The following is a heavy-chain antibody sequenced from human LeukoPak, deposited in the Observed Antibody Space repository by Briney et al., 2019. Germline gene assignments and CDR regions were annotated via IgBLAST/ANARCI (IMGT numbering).Heavy chain of an antibody. D-gene: IGHD3-22*01. V-gene: IGHV3-73*01. CDR1: GFTFSGSV. CDR3: TRHGGRDYYDSTEDAFDI. J-gene: IGHJ3*02. Sequence: GGSLRLSCAASGFTFSGSVMHWVRQASGKGLEWVGRIRSKAHSYATAYAASVKGRFTISRDDSKNTAYLQMNSLKTEDTAVYYCTRHGGRDYYDSTEDAFDIWGQGTMVTVSS. CDR2: IRSKAHSYAT.